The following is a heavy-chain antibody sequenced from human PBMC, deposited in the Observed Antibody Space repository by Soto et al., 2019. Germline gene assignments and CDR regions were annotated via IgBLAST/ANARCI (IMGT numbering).Heavy chain of an antibody. V-gene: IGHV3-48*03. CDR3: ARVGIVVVTAPPYYYGMDV. CDR1: GFTFSTYE. CDR2: ISSHDSTV. J-gene: IGHJ6*02. D-gene: IGHD2-21*02. Sequence: GGSLRLSCEASGFTFSTYEMNWVRQAPGKGLEWVSHISSHDSTVYYADSVKGRFTISRDNAKNSLYLQMYSLRVEDTAVYYCARVGIVVVTAPPYYYGMDVWGQGTTVTVSS.